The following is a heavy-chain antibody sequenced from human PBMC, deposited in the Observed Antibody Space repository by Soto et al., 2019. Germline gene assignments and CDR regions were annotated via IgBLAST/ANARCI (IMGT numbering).Heavy chain of an antibody. D-gene: IGHD6-6*01. J-gene: IGHJ4*02. Sequence: SETLSLTCTLSCDSISSDDYYWSWIRQPPGKGLEWVGYIYYTGRTSYNPSLESRLTISIDTSKNHFSLKLSSVSAADTAVYYCARDRSNSPDYFDYWGQGALVTVSS. CDR1: CDSISSDDYY. CDR2: IYYTGRT. CDR3: ARDRSNSPDYFDY. V-gene: IGHV4-30-4*01.